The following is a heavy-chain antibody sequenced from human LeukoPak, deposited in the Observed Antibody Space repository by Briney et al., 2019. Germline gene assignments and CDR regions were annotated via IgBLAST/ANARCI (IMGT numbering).Heavy chain of an antibody. CDR2: MNPNSGNT. Sequence: GASVKVSCKASGYTFTSYDINWVRQATGQGLEWMGWMNPNSGNTGYAQKFQGRVTMTRNTSISTAYMELSSLRSEDTAVYYCARGGVNYYGSGNYYNARFFNWFDPWGQGTLVTVSS. CDR3: ARGGVNYYGSGNYYNARFFNWFDP. J-gene: IGHJ5*02. V-gene: IGHV1-8*01. D-gene: IGHD3-10*01. CDR1: GYTFTSYD.